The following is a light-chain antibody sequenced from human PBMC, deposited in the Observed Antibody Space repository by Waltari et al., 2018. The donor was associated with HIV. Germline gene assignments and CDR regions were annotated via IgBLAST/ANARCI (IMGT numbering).Light chain of an antibody. CDR1: RSILYNSNNKNY. J-gene: IGKJ4*01. V-gene: IGKV4-1*01. CDR3: QQYFNAPIT. CDR2: WAS. Sequence: DIVMTQSPDSLALSLGERATINCNSSRSILYNSNNKNYLAWYQQKPGQPPQLLIYWASTREFGVPDRFSGSGSGTNFTLTISSLQTEDVAVYYCQQYFNAPITFGGGTRVEI.